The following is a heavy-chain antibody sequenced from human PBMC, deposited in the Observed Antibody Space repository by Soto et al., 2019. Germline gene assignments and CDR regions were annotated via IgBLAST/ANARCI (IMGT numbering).Heavy chain of an antibody. CDR3: AREVGYCSSTSCYGGWFDP. V-gene: IGHV1-69*06. CDR2: IIPIFGTA. J-gene: IGHJ5*02. D-gene: IGHD2-2*01. CDR1: GGTFSSYA. Sequence: SGKVSCKASGGTFSSYAISWVRQAPGQGLEWMGGIIPIFGTANYAQKFQGRVTITADKSTSTAYMELSSLRSEDTAVYYCAREVGYCSSTSCYGGWFDPWGQGTLVPVSS.